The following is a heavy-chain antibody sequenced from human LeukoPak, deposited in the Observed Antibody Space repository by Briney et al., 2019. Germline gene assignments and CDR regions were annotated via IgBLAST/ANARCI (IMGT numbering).Heavy chain of an antibody. CDR2: LCVSGGST. CDR1: GFTFISYA. V-gene: IGHV3-23*01. D-gene: IGHD3-10*01. J-gene: IGHJ4*02. CDR3: AQDIGDNVGGRFVY. Sequence: GGSLRLSCAASGFTFISYAMSWVRHAPGKGREWVSALCVSGGSTYYADSVKGRFTISRDNSKNTLYLQMNSLRAEDTAVYYCAQDIGDNVGGRFVYWGQGTLVTVSS.